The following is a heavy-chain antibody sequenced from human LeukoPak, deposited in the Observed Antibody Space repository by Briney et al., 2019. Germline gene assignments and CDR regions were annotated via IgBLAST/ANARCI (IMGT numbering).Heavy chain of an antibody. Sequence: PGGSLRLSCAASGFTFSSYAMSWVRQAPGKGLEWVSAISGSGGSTYYADSVKGRFTISGDNSKNTLYLQMNSLRAEDTAVYYCAKGGTYCSSTSCYTQYYFDYWGQGTLVTVSS. J-gene: IGHJ4*02. V-gene: IGHV3-23*01. CDR2: ISGSGGST. CDR3: AKGGTYCSSTSCYTQYYFDY. CDR1: GFTFSSYA. D-gene: IGHD2-2*02.